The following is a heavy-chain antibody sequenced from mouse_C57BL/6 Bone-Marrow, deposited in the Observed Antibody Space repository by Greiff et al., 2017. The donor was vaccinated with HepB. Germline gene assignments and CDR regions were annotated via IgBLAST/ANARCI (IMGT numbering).Heavy chain of an antibody. CDR3: ARSLYDYYFDD. CDR2: IDPSDSYT. D-gene: IGHD2-3*01. CDR1: GYTFTSYW. V-gene: IGHV1-59*01. J-gene: IGHJ2*01. Sequence: QVQLQQPGAELVRPGTSVKLSCKASGYTFTSYWMHWVKQRPGQGLEWIGVIDPSDSYTNYNQKFKGKATLTVDTSSSTAYMQLSSLTSEDSAVYYCARSLYDYYFDDWGQGTTLTVSS.